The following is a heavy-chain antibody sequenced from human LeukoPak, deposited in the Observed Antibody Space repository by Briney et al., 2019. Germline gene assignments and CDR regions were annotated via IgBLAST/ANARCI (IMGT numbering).Heavy chain of an antibody. CDR1: GFTFSSYE. Sequence: GGSLRLSCAASGFTFSSYEMNWVRQAPGKGLEWVSYISSSGSTIYYADSVKGRFTISRDNAKKSLYLQMNSLRAEDTAVYYCATPYRGYEYFDYWGQGTLVTISS. V-gene: IGHV3-48*03. J-gene: IGHJ4*02. CDR3: ATPYRGYEYFDY. D-gene: IGHD5-12*01. CDR2: ISSSGSTI.